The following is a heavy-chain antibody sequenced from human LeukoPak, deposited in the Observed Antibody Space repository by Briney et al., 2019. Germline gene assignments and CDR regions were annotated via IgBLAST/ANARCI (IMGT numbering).Heavy chain of an antibody. J-gene: IGHJ1*01. CDR2: IYSGGST. V-gene: IGHV3-66*01. CDR1: GFTLNNYV. D-gene: IGHD6-19*01. Sequence: QPGGSLRLSCAASGFTLNNYVMSWVRQAPGKGLEWVSVIYSGGSTYYADSVKRRFTISRDNSKNTLYIQMNSLRAENTAVYYCAREAEYSSGWYGQYFQHWGQGTLVTVSS. CDR3: AREAEYSSGWYGQYFQH.